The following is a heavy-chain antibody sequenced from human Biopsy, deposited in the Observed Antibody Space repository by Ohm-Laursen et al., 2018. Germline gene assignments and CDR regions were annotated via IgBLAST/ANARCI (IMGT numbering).Heavy chain of an antibody. J-gene: IGHJ1*01. CDR1: GYTFINYD. D-gene: IGHD3-9*01. CDR2: MNPRSRNT. Sequence: ATVKISCKASGYTFINYDINWVRQAPGQGLEWIGWMNPRSRNTGYAQKFQGRVTMTRDTAITTAYMELSSLRSDDTAVYYCATKLTGYFHHWGQGTLVIVSS. CDR3: ATKLTGYFHH. V-gene: IGHV1-8*01.